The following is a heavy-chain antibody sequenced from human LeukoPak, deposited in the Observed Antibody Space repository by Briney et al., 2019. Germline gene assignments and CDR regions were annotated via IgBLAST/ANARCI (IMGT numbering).Heavy chain of an antibody. J-gene: IGHJ4*02. CDR2: ISGSGGST. V-gene: IGHV3-23*01. CDR3: ARVSNYYGSGNYQKQFDY. Sequence: PGGSLRLSCAASGFTFSSYAMSWVRQAPGKGLEWVSAISGSGGSTYYADSVKGRFIISRDSAKNSLYLQMNSLRAEDTAVYYCARVSNYYGSGNYQKQFDYWGQGTLVTVSS. CDR1: GFTFSSYA. D-gene: IGHD3-10*01.